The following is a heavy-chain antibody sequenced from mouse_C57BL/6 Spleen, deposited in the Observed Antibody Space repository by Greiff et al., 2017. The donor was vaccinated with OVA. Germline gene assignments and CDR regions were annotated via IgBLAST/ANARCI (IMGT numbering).Heavy chain of an antibody. V-gene: IGHV14-4*01. Sequence: VHVKQSGAELVRPGASVKLSCTASGFNIKDDYMHWVKQRPEQGLEWIGWIDPENGDTEYASKFQGKATITADTSSNTAYLQLSSLTSEDTAVYYCTTGGNYSAWFAYWGQGTLVTVSA. CDR2: IDPENGDT. CDR1: GFNIKDDY. D-gene: IGHD2-1*01. J-gene: IGHJ3*01. CDR3: TTGGNYSAWFAY.